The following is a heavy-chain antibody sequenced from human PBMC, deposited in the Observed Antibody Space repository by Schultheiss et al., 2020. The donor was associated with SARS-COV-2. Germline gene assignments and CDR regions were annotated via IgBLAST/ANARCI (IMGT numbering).Heavy chain of an antibody. Sequence: GGSLRLSCAASGFTFSSYGMHWVRQAPGKGLEWVAVISYDGSNKYYADSVKGRFTISRDNAKNSLYLQMNSLRAEDTAVYYCAKVKHGYYYYYGMDVWGQGTTVTVSS. V-gene: IGHV3-30*18. CDR2: ISYDGSNK. CDR1: GFTFSSYG. CDR3: AKVKHGYYYYYGMDV. J-gene: IGHJ6*02. D-gene: IGHD5-24*01.